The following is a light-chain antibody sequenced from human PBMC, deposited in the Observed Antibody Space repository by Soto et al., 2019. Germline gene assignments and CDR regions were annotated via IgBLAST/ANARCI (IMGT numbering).Light chain of an antibody. J-gene: IGKJ1*01. CDR1: HNVYSN. Sequence: EIIFTKSPATLSSFPGDRVPLSCRASHNVYSNVAWFQQRPGQAPRLLIYRASTRATGTPARFSGSGSGTEFTLTITGLQSEDFAVYYCQQYNNWPRTFGQGTKVDIK. CDR3: QQYNNWPRT. CDR2: RAS. V-gene: IGKV3-15*01.